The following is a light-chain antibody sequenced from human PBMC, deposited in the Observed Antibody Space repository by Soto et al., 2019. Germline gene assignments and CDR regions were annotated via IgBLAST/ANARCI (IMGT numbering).Light chain of an antibody. CDR3: QHYDHWWT. V-gene: IGKV3-15*01. Sequence: EIVMTQSPATLSVSPGERATLSCRASQSVTSKLAWYQKKPGQAPRLLIYGASTRASGLTARFSGSGSGTDFTLTISSLQSEDFAVYYCQHYDHWWTFGQGTKVEIK. CDR1: QSVTSK. CDR2: GAS. J-gene: IGKJ1*01.